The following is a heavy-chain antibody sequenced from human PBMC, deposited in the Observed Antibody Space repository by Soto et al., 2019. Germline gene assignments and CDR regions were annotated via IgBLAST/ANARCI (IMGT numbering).Heavy chain of an antibody. J-gene: IGHJ4*02. CDR3: ARVYYDDRSATFGY. V-gene: IGHV3-48*02. CDR1: GFTFGSYS. D-gene: IGHD3-22*01. CDR2: IKSSSNDI. Sequence: EVQLVESGGGLVKPGGSLRLSCVASGFTFGSYSMAWVRQAPGKAPEWVSYIKSSSNDIYYADSVTGRFTISSVNAKKSLHLQTNSLRDDDTAVYYCARVYYDDRSATFGYWGQGTLVTASS.